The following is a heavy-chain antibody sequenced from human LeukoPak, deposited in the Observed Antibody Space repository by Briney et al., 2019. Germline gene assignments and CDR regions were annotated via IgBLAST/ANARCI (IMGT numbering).Heavy chain of an antibody. D-gene: IGHD2-2*01. Sequence: ASVKVSCKASGGTFSSYAISWVRQAPGQGLEWMGGIIPIFGTANYAQKFQGRVTITADESTSTAYMELSSLRSEDTAVYYCARVARRDCSSTSCLNFDYWGQGTLVTVSS. CDR1: GGTFSSYA. J-gene: IGHJ4*02. CDR3: ARVARRDCSSTSCLNFDY. CDR2: IIPIFGTA. V-gene: IGHV1-69*13.